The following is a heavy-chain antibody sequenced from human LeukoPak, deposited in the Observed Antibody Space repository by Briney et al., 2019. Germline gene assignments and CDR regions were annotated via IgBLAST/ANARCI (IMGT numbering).Heavy chain of an antibody. CDR1: GGSISSYY. CDR3: ARTPYTSSSFWFDP. D-gene: IGHD6-6*01. Sequence: SETLSLTCTVSGGSISSYYWSWIRQPPGKGLEWIGYIYYSGSTNYNPSLKSRVTVSVDTSKNQFSLKLSSVTDADTAVYYCARTPYTSSSFWFDPWGQGTLVTVSS. J-gene: IGHJ5*02. V-gene: IGHV4-59*01. CDR2: IYYSGST.